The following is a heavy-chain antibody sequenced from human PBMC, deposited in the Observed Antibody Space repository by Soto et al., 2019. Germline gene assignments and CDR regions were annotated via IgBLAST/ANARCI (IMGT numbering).Heavy chain of an antibody. V-gene: IGHV1-2*04. D-gene: IGHD3-22*01. Sequence: ASVKVSCKASGYTFTGYYMHWVRQAPGQGLEWMGWINPNSGGTNYAQKFQGWVTMTRDTSISTAYMERSRLRSDDPAVYYCARDLSSGYCFDAFDIWGQGTMVTVSS. J-gene: IGHJ3*02. CDR3: ARDLSSGYCFDAFDI. CDR1: GYTFTGYY. CDR2: INPNSGGT.